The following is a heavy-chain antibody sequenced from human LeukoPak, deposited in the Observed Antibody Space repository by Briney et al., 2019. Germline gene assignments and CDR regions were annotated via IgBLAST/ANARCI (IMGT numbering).Heavy chain of an antibody. V-gene: IGHV4-39*01. D-gene: IGHD6-6*01. CDR2: IYYSGST. CDR3: ARGRIAARSPSGY. J-gene: IGHJ4*02. Sequence: PSETLSLTCTVSGGSISSSSYYWGWIRQPPGKGLEWIGSIYYSGSTYYNPSLKSRVTISVDTSKNQFSLKLSSVTAADTAVYYCARGRIAARSPSGYWGQGTLVTVSS. CDR1: GGSISSSSYY.